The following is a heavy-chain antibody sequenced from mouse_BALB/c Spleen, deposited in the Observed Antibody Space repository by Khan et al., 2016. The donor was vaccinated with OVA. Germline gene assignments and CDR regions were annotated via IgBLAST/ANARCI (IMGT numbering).Heavy chain of an antibody. J-gene: IGHJ1*01. CDR3: ARSGGNFHWYFDV. CDR2: MSSGSSTT. D-gene: IGHD2-1*01. V-gene: IGHV5-17*02. Sequence: EVKLEVSGGGLVQPGGSRKLSCAASGFTFSSYGMHWVRQAPKKGLEWVAYMSSGSSTTYYVDTVKGRFTISRDNPKNTLFLQMTSLRSEDTTKYYCARSGGNFHWYFDVWGAGTSVTVSS. CDR1: GFTFSSYG.